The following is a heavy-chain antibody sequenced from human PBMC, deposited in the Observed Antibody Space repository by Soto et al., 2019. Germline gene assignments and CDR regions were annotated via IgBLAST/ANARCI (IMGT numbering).Heavy chain of an antibody. D-gene: IGHD3-3*01. CDR3: AHRILRTVFGLVTTTAIYFDF. V-gene: IGHV2-5*02. J-gene: IGHJ4*02. Sequence: QITLNESGPTVVKPAETLTLTCTFSGFSLTTSGVGVGWIRHSPGKAPEWLALIYWDDDKRYSASLKSRLTITKDTSKTQVVLTMASVDPADTATYYCAHRILRTVFGLVTTTAIYFDFWGQGTPVVVSS. CDR1: GFSLTTSGVG. CDR2: IYWDDDK.